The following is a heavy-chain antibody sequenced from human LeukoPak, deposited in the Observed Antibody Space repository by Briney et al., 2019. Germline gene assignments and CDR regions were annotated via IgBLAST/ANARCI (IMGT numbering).Heavy chain of an antibody. CDR2: INPSGGST. CDR1: GYTFTSYY. V-gene: IGHV1-46*01. Sequence: ASVKVSCKASGYTFTSYYMHWVRQAPGQGLEWMGIINPSGGSTSYAQKFQGRVTITRNTSISTAYMELSSLRSEDTAVYYCATASATVTYYYYYMDVWGKGTTVTVSS. J-gene: IGHJ6*03. CDR3: ATASATVTYYYYYMDV. D-gene: IGHD4-17*01.